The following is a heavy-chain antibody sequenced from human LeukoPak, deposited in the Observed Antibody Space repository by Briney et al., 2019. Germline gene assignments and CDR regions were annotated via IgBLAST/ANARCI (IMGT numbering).Heavy chain of an antibody. J-gene: IGHJ4*02. V-gene: IGHV3-48*01. CDR1: GFTFSSYS. CDR3: AREIVATILYPFDY. Sequence: GGSLRLSCAASGFTFSSYSMNWVRQAPGKGLEWVSYISSSSSTIYYADSVKGRFTISRDNAKNSLYLQMNSLRAEDTAVYYCAREIVATILYPFDYWGQGTLVTVSS. CDR2: ISSSSSTI. D-gene: IGHD5-12*01.